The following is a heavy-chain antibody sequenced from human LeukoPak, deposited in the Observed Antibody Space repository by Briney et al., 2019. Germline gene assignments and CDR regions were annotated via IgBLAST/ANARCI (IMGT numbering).Heavy chain of an antibody. D-gene: IGHD3-3*01. CDR3: ARAALEWLSLDY. J-gene: IGHJ4*02. V-gene: IGHV3-21*01. Sequence: GGSLRLSCAASGFTFSSYSMNWVRQAPGKGLEWVSSISSSSSYIYYADSVKGRFTISRDNAKNSLYLQVNSLRAEDTAVYYCARAALEWLSLDYWGQGTLVTVSS. CDR1: GFTFSSYS. CDR2: ISSSSSYI.